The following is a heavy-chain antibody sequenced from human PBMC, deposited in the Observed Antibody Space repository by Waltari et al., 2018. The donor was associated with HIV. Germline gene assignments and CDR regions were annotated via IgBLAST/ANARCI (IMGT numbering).Heavy chain of an antibody. CDR1: GGTFSSYA. Sequence: QVQLVQSGAEVKKPGSSVKVSCKASGGTFSSYAISWVRQAPGQGLEWVGGIIPIFRTANYARKFQGRVTITADESTSTAYMELSSLRSEDTAVYYCAGGLVRIAARPHFDYWGQGTLVTVSS. V-gene: IGHV1-69*01. J-gene: IGHJ4*02. D-gene: IGHD6-6*01. CDR2: IIPIFRTA. CDR3: AGGLVRIAARPHFDY.